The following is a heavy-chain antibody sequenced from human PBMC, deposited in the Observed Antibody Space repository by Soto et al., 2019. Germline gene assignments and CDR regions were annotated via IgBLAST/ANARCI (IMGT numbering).Heavy chain of an antibody. J-gene: IGHJ4*02. CDR2: IYWNDDK. V-gene: IGHV2-5*01. CDR3: AHTYDYVWGSYRELRLEDY. Sequence: SGPTLVNPTQTLTLTCTFSGFSLSTSGVGVGWIRQPPGKALEWLALIYWNDDKRYSPSLKSRLTITKDTSKNQVVLTMTNMDPVDTATYYCAHTYDYVWGSYRELRLEDYWGQGTLVTVSS. D-gene: IGHD3-16*02. CDR1: GFSLSTSGVG.